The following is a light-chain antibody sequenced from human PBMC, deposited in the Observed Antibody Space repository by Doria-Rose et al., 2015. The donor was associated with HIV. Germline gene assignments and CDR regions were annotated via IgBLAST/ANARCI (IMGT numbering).Light chain of an antibody. Sequence: TQSPGTLSLSPGERATLSCRASQSVSANYLAWYQQRPGQSPRLLIYGASSRDTDIPDKFSGRVSGTDFTLTISRLEPEDFAVYYCHQYASSRTFGQGTKVEIK. CDR1: QSVSANY. CDR2: GAS. J-gene: IGKJ1*01. V-gene: IGKV3-20*01. CDR3: HQYASSRT.